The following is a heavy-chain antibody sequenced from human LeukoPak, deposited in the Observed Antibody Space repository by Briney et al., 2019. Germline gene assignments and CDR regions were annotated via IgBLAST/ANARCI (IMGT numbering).Heavy chain of an antibody. CDR3: ARVTHYDSSGYYWFDP. V-gene: IGHV1-69*13. Sequence: GASVKVSCKASGGTFSSYAISWVRQAPGQGLEWMGGIIPIFGTANYAQKFQGGVTITADESTSTAYMELSSLRSEDTAVYYCARVTHYDSSGYYWFDPWGQGTLVTVSS. J-gene: IGHJ5*02. CDR2: IIPIFGTA. D-gene: IGHD3-22*01. CDR1: GGTFSSYA.